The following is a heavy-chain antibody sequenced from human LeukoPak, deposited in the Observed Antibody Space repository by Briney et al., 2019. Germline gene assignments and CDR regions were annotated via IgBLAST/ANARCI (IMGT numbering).Heavy chain of an antibody. CDR1: GFTFTTYW. Sequence: GGSLRLSCAASGFTFTTYWMSWVRQAPGKGLEWVAFIRYDGSNKYYADSVKGRFTISRDNSKNTLYLQMNSLRVEDTAVYYCATLPYYYDSSGSYYFDYWGQGTLVTVSS. CDR3: ATLPYYYDSSGSYYFDY. D-gene: IGHD3-22*01. J-gene: IGHJ4*02. CDR2: IRYDGSNK. V-gene: IGHV3-30*02.